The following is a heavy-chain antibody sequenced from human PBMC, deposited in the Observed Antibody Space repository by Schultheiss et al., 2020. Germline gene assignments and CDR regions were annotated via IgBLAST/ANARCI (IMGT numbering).Heavy chain of an antibody. Sequence: SETLSLTCTVSGGSISSSSYYWGWIRQPPGKGLEWIGSIYRNGGTYYNPSLESRVTISVDTSNNQFSLKLTSVTAADTAVYYCARTYYYGSGKGGYYYGMDVWGQGTTVTVSS. V-gene: IGHV4-39*01. CDR1: GGSISSSSYY. CDR3: ARTYYYGSGKGGYYYGMDV. J-gene: IGHJ6*02. D-gene: IGHD3-10*01. CDR2: IYRNGGT.